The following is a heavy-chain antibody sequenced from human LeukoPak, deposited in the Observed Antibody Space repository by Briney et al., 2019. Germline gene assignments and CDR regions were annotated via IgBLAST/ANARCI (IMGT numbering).Heavy chain of an antibody. Sequence: SETLSLTCAVYGGSFSGYYWSWIRQPPGKGLEWIGSIYYSGSTYYNPSLKSRVTISVDTSKNQFSLKLSSVTAADTAVYYCARTLTLSSSWHPLDYWGQGTLVTVSS. J-gene: IGHJ4*02. D-gene: IGHD6-13*01. V-gene: IGHV4-34*01. CDR1: GGSFSGYY. CDR2: IYYSGST. CDR3: ARTLTLSSSWHPLDY.